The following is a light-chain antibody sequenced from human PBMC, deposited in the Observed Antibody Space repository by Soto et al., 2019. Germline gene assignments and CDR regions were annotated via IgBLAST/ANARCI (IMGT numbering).Light chain of an antibody. CDR3: LQSYRTTLT. CDR1: QSISSW. V-gene: IGKV1-39*01. Sequence: DIQMTQSPSTLSASVGDRVTINCRASQSISSWLAWYQQKPGKAPELLIYAVSYLQSGVPSRFSGSGSGTDFTLTISSLQTEDFATYYCLQSYRTTLTFGGGTKLDIK. CDR2: AVS. J-gene: IGKJ4*01.